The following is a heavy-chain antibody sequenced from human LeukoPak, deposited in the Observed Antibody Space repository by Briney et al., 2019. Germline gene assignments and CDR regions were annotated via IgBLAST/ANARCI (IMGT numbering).Heavy chain of an antibody. CDR2: ISSSSSYI. Sequence: GGSLRLSCAASGFTFSSYSMTWVRQAPGKGLEWVSSISSSSSYIYYADSVKGRFTISRDNAKNSLYLQMNSLRAGDTAVYYCARGLPPYYYDSSGFQTGWYFDLWGRGTLVTVSS. J-gene: IGHJ2*01. V-gene: IGHV3-21*01. CDR1: GFTFSSYS. D-gene: IGHD3-22*01. CDR3: ARGLPPYYYDSSGFQTGWYFDL.